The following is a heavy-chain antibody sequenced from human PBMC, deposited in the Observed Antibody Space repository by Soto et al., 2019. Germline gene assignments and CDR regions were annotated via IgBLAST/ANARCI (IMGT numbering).Heavy chain of an antibody. Sequence: EVQLVESGGGLIQPGGSLRLSCAVSGFTVSNNYMSWVRQAPGKGLEGVSVIYSGGYTAYGDSVKGRFTISRNNSKNTQYPQINTRGAGDTAVFYCAAHPGGGGYWGQGTLVTVSS. J-gene: IGHJ4*02. D-gene: IGHD3-10*01. CDR2: IYSGGYT. V-gene: IGHV3-53*01. CDR3: AAHPGGGGY. CDR1: GFTVSNNY.